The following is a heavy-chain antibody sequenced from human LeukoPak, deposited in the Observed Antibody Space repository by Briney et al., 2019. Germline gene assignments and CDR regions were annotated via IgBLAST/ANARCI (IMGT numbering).Heavy chain of an antibody. CDR2: IKSKTDGGTT. D-gene: IGHD5-12*01. CDR3: TTAEVDGYSGYEEQFDY. J-gene: IGHJ4*02. CDR1: GFTFSNAW. V-gene: IGHV3-15*07. Sequence: PGGSLRLSCAASGFTFSNAWMNWVRQAPGKGLEWVGRIKSKTDGGTTDYAAPVKGRFTISRDDSKNTLYLQMNSLKTEDTAVYYCTTAEVDGYSGYEEQFDYWGQRTLVTVSS.